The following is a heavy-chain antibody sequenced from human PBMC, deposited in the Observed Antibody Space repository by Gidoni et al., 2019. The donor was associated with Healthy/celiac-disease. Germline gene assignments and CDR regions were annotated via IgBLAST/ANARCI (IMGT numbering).Heavy chain of an antibody. Sequence: QVQLVESGGGVVQPGRSLRLSCAASGFTFSSYGMHWVRQAPGKGLEWVAVIWYDGSNKYYADSVKGRFTISRDNSKNTLYLQMNSLRAEDTAVYYCARGYGGKVGYYYYGMDVWGQGTTVTVSS. J-gene: IGHJ6*02. CDR3: ARGYGGKVGYYYYGMDV. CDR2: IWYDGSNK. V-gene: IGHV3-33*01. CDR1: GFTFSSYG. D-gene: IGHD4-17*01.